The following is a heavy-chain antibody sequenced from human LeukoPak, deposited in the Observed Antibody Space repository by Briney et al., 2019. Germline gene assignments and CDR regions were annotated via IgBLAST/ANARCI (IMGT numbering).Heavy chain of an antibody. D-gene: IGHD4-23*01. CDR2: INPSGGST. V-gene: IGHV1-46*01. Sequence: ASVKVSCKAFGYTFISDYMNWVRQAPGQGLEWMGIINPSGGSTSYAQKFQGRVTMTRDTSTSTVYMELSSLRSEDTAVYYCARGRLSTVVSPLWDWGQGTLVTVSS. CDR3: ARGRLSTVVSPLWD. CDR1: GYTFISDY. J-gene: IGHJ4*02.